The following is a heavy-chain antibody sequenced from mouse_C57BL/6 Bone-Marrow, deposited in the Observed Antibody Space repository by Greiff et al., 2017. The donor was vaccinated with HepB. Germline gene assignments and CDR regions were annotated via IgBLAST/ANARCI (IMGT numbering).Heavy chain of an antibody. Sequence: VQLQQPGAELVMPGASVKLSCKASGYTFTSYWMHWVKQRPGQGLEWIGEIDPSDSYTNYNQKFKGKATLTVDKSSSTAYMQLSSLTSEDSAVYYCAIGDSNYDYWGQGTTLTVSS. CDR1: GYTFTSYW. CDR2: IDPSDSYT. V-gene: IGHV1-69*01. J-gene: IGHJ2*01. D-gene: IGHD2-5*01. CDR3: AIGDSNYDY.